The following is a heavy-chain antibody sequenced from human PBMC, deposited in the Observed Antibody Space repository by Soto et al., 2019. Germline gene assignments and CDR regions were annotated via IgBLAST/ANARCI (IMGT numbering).Heavy chain of an antibody. J-gene: IGHJ5*02. Sequence: SETLSLTCAVSGGSISSGGYSWSWIRQPPGKGLEWIGYIYRSGSTYYNPSLKSRVTISVDRSKNQFSLKLSSVTAADTAVYYCARVWGGSNGFDPWGQGTLVTVSS. CDR3: ARVWGGSNGFDP. V-gene: IGHV4-30-2*01. CDR1: GGSISSGGYS. CDR2: IYRSGST. D-gene: IGHD3-16*01.